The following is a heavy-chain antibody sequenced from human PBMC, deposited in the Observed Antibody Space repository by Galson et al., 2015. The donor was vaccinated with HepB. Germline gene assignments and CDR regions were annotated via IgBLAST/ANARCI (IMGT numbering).Heavy chain of an antibody. Sequence: SVKVSCKASGYTFTSYGISWVRQAPGQGLEWMGWISAYNGNTNYAQKLQGRVTMTTDTSTSTAYMELRSLRSDDTAVYYCARESGCSSTSCYTTSYYYYGMDVWGQGTTVTVSS. CDR2: ISAYNGNT. CDR3: ARESGCSSTSCYTTSYYYYGMDV. V-gene: IGHV1-18*01. J-gene: IGHJ6*02. D-gene: IGHD2-2*02. CDR1: GYTFTSYG.